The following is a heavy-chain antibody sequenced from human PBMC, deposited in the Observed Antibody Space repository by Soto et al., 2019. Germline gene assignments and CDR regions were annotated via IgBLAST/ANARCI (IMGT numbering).Heavy chain of an antibody. D-gene: IGHD6-19*01. CDR1: GVSLQSYA. Sequence: GASVKVSCKASGVSLQSYAISWVRQAPGQGLEWMGGTIPSFNSANYAQKFQGRVTITADESTATAYMELSNLRSEDTAVYYCAWDAVAGSWFFDFWGQGSLVTVSS. CDR3: AWDAVAGSWFFDF. CDR2: TIPSFNSA. J-gene: IGHJ4*02. V-gene: IGHV1-69*13.